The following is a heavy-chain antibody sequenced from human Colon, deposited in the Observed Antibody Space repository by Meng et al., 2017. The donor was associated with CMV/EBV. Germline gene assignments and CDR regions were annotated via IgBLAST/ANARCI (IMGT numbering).Heavy chain of an antibody. D-gene: IGHD2/OR15-2a*01. CDR3: ASIPRGILIRLFDF. CDR1: GGSISSGDYY. J-gene: IGHJ4*02. Sequence: LRLSCTVSGGSISSGDYYWSWIRQPPGKGLEWIGYIYYSGSTYYNPSLKSRVTISVDTSKNQFSLKLSSVTAADTAVYYCASIPRGILIRLFDFWGQGTLVTVSS. V-gene: IGHV4-30-4*08. CDR2: IYYSGST.